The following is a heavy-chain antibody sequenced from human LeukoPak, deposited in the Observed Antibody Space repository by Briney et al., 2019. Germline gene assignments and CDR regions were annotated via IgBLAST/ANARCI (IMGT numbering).Heavy chain of an antibody. CDR3: ASHWAQQVVSDY. CDR2: ISWNSGSI. Sequence: GGSLRLSCAASGFTFDDYAMHWVRQAPGKGLEWVSGISWNSGSIAYAESVKGRFTISRDNSRNTLYLQMNSLRVEDTAVYYCASHWAQQVVSDYWGQGTLVTVSS. J-gene: IGHJ4*02. CDR1: GFTFDDYA. V-gene: IGHV3-9*01. D-gene: IGHD6-13*01.